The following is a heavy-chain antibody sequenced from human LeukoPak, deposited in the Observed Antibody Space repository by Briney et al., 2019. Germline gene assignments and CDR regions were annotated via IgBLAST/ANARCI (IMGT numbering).Heavy chain of an antibody. CDR2: IRYDGSNK. D-gene: IGHD6-13*01. V-gene: IGHV3-30*02. Sequence: PGGSLRLSCAASGFTFSSYGMHWVRQAPGKGLEWVAFIRYDGSNKYYADSVKGRFTISRDNAKNSLYLQMNSLRAEDTAVYYCAKPLAYSSSWYVYWGQGTLVTVSS. CDR3: AKPLAYSSSWYVY. CDR1: GFTFSSYG. J-gene: IGHJ4*02.